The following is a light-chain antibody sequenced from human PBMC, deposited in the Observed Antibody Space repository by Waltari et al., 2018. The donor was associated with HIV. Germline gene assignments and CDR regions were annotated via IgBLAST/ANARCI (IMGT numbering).Light chain of an antibody. Sequence: IVLTQSPGTLSLSPGARATLPCRASQSVSKNYLAWYQQKSGQAPRLLIYGASSRATGIADRFSGSGSGTDFTLTISRLEPEDFAVYYCQQYGSSPCTFGPGTKVDVK. CDR2: GAS. V-gene: IGKV3-20*01. CDR1: QSVSKNY. J-gene: IGKJ3*01. CDR3: QQYGSSPCT.